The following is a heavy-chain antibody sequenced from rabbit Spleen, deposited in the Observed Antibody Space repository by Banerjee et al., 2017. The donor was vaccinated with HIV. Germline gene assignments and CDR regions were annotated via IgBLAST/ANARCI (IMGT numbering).Heavy chain of an antibody. V-gene: IGHV1S7*01. CDR3: ARTGSSWSLNL. J-gene: IGHJ3*01. CDR1: GFDFSSYY. Sequence: QLEETGGGLVQPGGSLTLSCKASGFDFSSYYMSWVRQAPGKGLEYIGWISTFGSAYYASWVNGRFTISSDNAQNTVGLQLNSLTAADTATYFCARTGSSWSLNLWGQGTLVTVS. D-gene: IGHD8-1*01. CDR2: ISTFGSA.